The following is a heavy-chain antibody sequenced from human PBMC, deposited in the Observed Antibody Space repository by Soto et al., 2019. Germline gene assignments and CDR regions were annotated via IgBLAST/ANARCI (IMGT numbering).Heavy chain of an antibody. CDR2: IHTVGST. CDR1: GFSIGGNP. J-gene: IGHJ4*02. Sequence: GALLLACEVSGFSIGGNPMSWVRQAPGQGLEWVASIHTVGSTYYADSVQGRFTISRDNSKNTLFLQMNSLRVGDTAIYFCARGLNDDSWGQGTLVTVYS. V-gene: IGHV3-53*01. D-gene: IGHD1-1*01. CDR3: ARGLNDDS.